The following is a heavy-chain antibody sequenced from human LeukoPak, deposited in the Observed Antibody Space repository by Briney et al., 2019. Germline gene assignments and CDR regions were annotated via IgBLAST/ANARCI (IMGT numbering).Heavy chain of an antibody. CDR2: ISYDGSNQ. D-gene: IGHD3-9*01. CDR1: GFTFSNFA. Sequence: GGSLRPSCAASGFTFSNFAMHWVRQAPGKGLEWVAIISYDGSNQYYADSVKGRFTIFRDSSQNTLYLQMNSLRAEDTAVYYCARELTGYWQQYWGQGTLVTVSS. CDR3: ARELTGYWQQY. V-gene: IGHV3-30*04. J-gene: IGHJ4*02.